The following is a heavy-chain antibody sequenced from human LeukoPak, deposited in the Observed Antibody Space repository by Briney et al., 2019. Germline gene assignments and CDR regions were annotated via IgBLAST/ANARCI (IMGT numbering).Heavy chain of an antibody. D-gene: IGHD2-2*01. Sequence: SQTLSLTCTVSGGSISSGSYYWRWIRQPAGKGLEWIGRIYTSGSTNYNPSLKSRVTISVDTSKNQFSLKLSSVTAADTAVYYCARDLRYCSSTSCLMTAFDIWGQGTMVTVSS. CDR1: GGSISSGSYY. V-gene: IGHV4-61*02. CDR3: ARDLRYCSSTSCLMTAFDI. CDR2: IYTSGST. J-gene: IGHJ3*02.